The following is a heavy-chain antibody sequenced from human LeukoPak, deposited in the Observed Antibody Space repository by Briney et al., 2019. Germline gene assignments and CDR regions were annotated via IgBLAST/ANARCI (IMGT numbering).Heavy chain of an antibody. Sequence: GGSLRLSCAASGFTFSDYNMRWIRQAPGKGLEWVSSISRSGSTKYYADSVKGRFTISRDNAKNSLFLQMNSLRAEDTAVYYCAKDGVPSRYFGRNYFDYWGQGTLVTVSS. V-gene: IGHV3-11*04. CDR2: ISRSGSTK. CDR1: GFTFSDYN. CDR3: AKDGVPSRYFGRNYFDY. J-gene: IGHJ4*02. D-gene: IGHD2-8*01.